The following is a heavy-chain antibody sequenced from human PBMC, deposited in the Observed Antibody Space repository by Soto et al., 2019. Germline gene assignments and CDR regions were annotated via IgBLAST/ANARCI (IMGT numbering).Heavy chain of an antibody. CDR3: ATSRISIAVAGETEYYFDY. CDR1: GYIFTGYY. CDR2: INPNSGDT. D-gene: IGHD6-19*01. V-gene: IGHV1-2*04. Sequence: ASVKVSCKASGYIFTGYYMHWVRQAPGQGLEWMGWINPNSGDTNYTQKFQGWVTMTRDTSISTAYMELSRLRSDDTAVYYCATSRISIAVAGETEYYFDYWGQGTLVTVSS. J-gene: IGHJ4*02.